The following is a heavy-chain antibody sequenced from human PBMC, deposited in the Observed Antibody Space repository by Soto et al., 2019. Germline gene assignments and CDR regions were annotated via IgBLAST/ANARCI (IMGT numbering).Heavy chain of an antibody. CDR3: ARLARVTTNY. Sequence: KASETLSLTCAVYGGSFSGYYWSWIRQPPGKGLEWIGEINHSGSTNYNPSLESRVTISVDTSKNQFSLKLSSVTAADTAVYYCARLARVTTNYWGQGTLVTVAS. J-gene: IGHJ4*02. CDR2: INHSGST. D-gene: IGHD4-17*01. CDR1: GGSFSGYY. V-gene: IGHV4-34*01.